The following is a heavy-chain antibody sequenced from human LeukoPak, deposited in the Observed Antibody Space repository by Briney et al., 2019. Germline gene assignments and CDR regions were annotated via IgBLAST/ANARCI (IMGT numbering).Heavy chain of an antibody. CDR2: IYSGGST. CDR3: ARDLGHYDSGSSYFDY. D-gene: IGHD3-10*01. J-gene: IGHJ4*02. CDR1: GFTVSNNY. V-gene: IGHV3-53*01. Sequence: GGSLRLSCAASGFTVSNNYMSWVRQAPGKGLEWVSVIYSGGSTNYADSVKGRFTISRDNSKNTLYLQMNSLRAEDTAVYYCARDLGHYDSGSSYFDYWGQGTLVTASS.